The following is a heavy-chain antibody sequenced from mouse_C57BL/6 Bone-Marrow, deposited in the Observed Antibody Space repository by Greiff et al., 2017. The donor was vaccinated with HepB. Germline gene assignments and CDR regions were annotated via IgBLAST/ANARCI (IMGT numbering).Heavy chain of an antibody. CDR2: IYPGDGDT. CDR1: GYAFSSSW. D-gene: IGHD1-1*01. V-gene: IGHV1-82*01. CDR3: APNYYGSSYWYFDV. Sequence: VQLQQSGPELVKPGASVKISCKASGYAFSSSWMNWVKQRPGKGLEWIGRIYPGDGDTNYNGKFKGKATLTADKSSSTASMQLSSLTSEDSAVYFCAPNYYGSSYWYFDVWGTGTTVTVSS. J-gene: IGHJ1*03.